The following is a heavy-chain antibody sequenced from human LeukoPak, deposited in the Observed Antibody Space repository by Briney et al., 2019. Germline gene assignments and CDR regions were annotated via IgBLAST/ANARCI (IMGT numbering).Heavy chain of an antibody. CDR2: IYYSGST. CDR1: GGSISSYY. V-gene: IGHV4-59*08. J-gene: IGHJ6*02. CDR3: ARRVANSNYYYYGMDV. Sequence: SETLSLTCTVSGGSISSYYWSWIRQPPGKGLEWIGYIYYSGSTNYNPSLKSRVTISVDTSKNQFSLKLSSATAADTAVYYCARRVANSNYYYYGMDVWGQGTTVTVSS. D-gene: IGHD3-10*01.